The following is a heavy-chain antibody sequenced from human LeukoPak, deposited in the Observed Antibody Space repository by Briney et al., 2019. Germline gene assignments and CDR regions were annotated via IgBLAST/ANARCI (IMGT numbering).Heavy chain of an antibody. V-gene: IGHV4-39*07. CDR2: IYYSGST. D-gene: IGHD3-10*01. CDR3: ARTYCYGDNWFDP. Sequence: SETLSLTCTVSGGSISSSSYYWGWIRQPPGKGLEWIGSIYYSGSTYYNPSLKSRVTISVDTSKNQFSLKLSSVTAADTAVYYCARTYCYGDNWFDPWGQGTLVTVSS. CDR1: GGSISSSSYY. J-gene: IGHJ5*02.